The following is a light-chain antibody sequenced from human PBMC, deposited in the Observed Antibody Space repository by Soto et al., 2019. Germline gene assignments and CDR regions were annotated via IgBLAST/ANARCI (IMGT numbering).Light chain of an antibody. CDR3: SSYTGLTTEV. CDR1: SSDIGAYNS. CDR2: DVS. J-gene: IGLJ3*02. Sequence: QSALTQPASVSGSPGQSITISCTGTSSDIGAYNSVSWYQQHPGKAPKLIIYDVSSRPSGISNRFSGSKSGNTASLTISGLQADDDATYYCSSYTGLTTEVFGGGTKVTVL. V-gene: IGLV2-14*03.